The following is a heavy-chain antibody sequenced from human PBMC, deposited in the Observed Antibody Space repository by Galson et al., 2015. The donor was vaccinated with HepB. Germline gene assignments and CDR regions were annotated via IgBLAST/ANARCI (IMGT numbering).Heavy chain of an antibody. CDR3: TSQGVTGTTDYYYYMDV. D-gene: IGHD1-20*01. V-gene: IGHV3-73*01. J-gene: IGHJ6*03. CDR1: GFTFSGSA. Sequence: SLRLSCAASGFTFSGSAMHWVRQASGKGLEWVGRIRSKANSYATAYAASVKGRFTISRDDSKNTAYLQMNSLRTEDTAVYYCTSQGVTGTTDYYYYMDVWGKGTTVTVSS. CDR2: IRSKANSYAT.